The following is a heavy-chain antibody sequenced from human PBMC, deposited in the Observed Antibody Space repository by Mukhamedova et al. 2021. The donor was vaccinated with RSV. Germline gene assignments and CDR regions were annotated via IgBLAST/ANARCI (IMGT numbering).Heavy chain of an antibody. V-gene: IGHV3-7*01. CDR3: ASDYGSGTYDFDY. Sequence: VDSVKGRFTISRDNAKNSLYLQMNSLRVEDTAMYYCASDYGSGTYDFDYWGQGTLVTVSS. D-gene: IGHD3-10*01. J-gene: IGHJ4*02.